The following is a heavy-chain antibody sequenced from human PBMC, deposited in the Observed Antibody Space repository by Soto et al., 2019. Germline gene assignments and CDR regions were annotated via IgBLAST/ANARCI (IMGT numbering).Heavy chain of an antibody. CDR2: ISGSGGST. CDR1: GFTFSSYA. V-gene: IGHV3-23*01. Sequence: GGALRLSCAASGFTFSSYAMSWFRQAPGKGLEWVSAISGSGGSTYYADSVKGRFTISRDNSKNTLYLQMNSLRAEDTAVYYCAKAQMATISSAFDIWGQGTMVTVSS. J-gene: IGHJ3*02. D-gene: IGHD5-12*01. CDR3: AKAQMATISSAFDI.